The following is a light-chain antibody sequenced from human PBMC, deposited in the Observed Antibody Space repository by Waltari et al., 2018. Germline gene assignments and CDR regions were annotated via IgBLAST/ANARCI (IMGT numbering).Light chain of an antibody. CDR1: QDISNF. Sequence: DIQMTQSPSSVSASVGDRVTITCQASQDISNFLSWYQHKAGKAPKLLIFDASKMQTGVPYKCGGCGSGTDFTFTIDSLQPEDVATYYCQQYESLPYTFGQGTKVEI. CDR3: QQYESLPYT. J-gene: IGKJ2*01. CDR2: DAS. V-gene: IGKV1-33*01.